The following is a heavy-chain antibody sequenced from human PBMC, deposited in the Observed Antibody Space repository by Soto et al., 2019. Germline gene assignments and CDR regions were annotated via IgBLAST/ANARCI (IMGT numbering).Heavy chain of an antibody. Sequence: QVQLVESGGGVVQPGRSLRLSCAASGFTFSSYAMHWVRQAPGKGLEWVAVISYDGSNKYYADSVKGRFTISRDNSKNTLYLQMNSLRAEDTAVYYCARDPVAYCGGDCRTFDYWGQGTLFTVSS. CDR2: ISYDGSNK. D-gene: IGHD2-21*02. J-gene: IGHJ4*02. CDR1: GFTFSSYA. V-gene: IGHV3-30-3*01. CDR3: ARDPVAYCGGDCRTFDY.